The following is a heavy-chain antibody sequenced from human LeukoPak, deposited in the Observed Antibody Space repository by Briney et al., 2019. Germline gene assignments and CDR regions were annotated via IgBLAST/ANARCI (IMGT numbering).Heavy chain of an antibody. Sequence: ASVKVSCKASGYTFTSYDINWVRQATGQGLEWMGWINPNSGGTNYAQKFQGRVTMTRDTSISTAYMELSRLRSDDTAVYYCARVLDYDFWSGPSRYFDLWGRGTLVTVSS. CDR2: INPNSGGT. CDR3: ARVLDYDFWSGPSRYFDL. V-gene: IGHV1-2*02. D-gene: IGHD3-3*01. CDR1: GYTFTSYD. J-gene: IGHJ2*01.